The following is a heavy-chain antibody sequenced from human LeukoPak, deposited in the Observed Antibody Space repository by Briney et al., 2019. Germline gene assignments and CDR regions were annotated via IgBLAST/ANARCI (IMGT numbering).Heavy chain of an antibody. D-gene: IGHD6-6*01. CDR2: IYYSGST. CDR1: GGSISSYY. CDR3: ARQAGSSEKIDY. V-gene: IGHV4-59*08. J-gene: IGHJ4*02. Sequence: PSETLSLTCTVSGGSISSYYWSWIRQPPGKGLEWIGYIYYSGSTNYNPSLKSRVTISVDTSKNQFSLKLSSVTAADTAVYYCARQAGSSEKIDYWGQGTLVTVSS.